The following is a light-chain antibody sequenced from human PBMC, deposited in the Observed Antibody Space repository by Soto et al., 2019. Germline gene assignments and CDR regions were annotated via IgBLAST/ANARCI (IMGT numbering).Light chain of an antibody. CDR3: QQYNNWPLT. CDR1: QSVSSN. J-gene: IGKJ4*01. Sequence: EIVMTQSPATLSVSPGERATLSCRASQSVSSNLAWYQQKPGQAPRLLSYGASTRATGIPARFSGSWSGTEFTLTISSLQSEDFAVYYCQQYNNWPLTFGGGTKVEIK. V-gene: IGKV3-15*01. CDR2: GAS.